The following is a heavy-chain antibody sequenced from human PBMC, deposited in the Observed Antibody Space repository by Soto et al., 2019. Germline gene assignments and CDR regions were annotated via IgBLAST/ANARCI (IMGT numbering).Heavy chain of an antibody. V-gene: IGHV4-39*01. Sequence: SETLSLTCTVSGGSISSSSYYWGWIRQPPGKGLEWIGSIYYSGSTYYNPSLKSRVTIPVDTSKNQFSLKLSSVTAADTAVYYCARPVYGSGSYYNENYGMDVWGQGTTVIVSS. CDR3: ARPVYGSGSYYNENYGMDV. CDR1: GGSISSSSYY. CDR2: IYYSGST. J-gene: IGHJ6*02. D-gene: IGHD3-10*01.